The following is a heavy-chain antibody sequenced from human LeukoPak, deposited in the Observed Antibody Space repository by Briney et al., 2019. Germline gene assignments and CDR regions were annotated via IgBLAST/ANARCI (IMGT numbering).Heavy chain of an antibody. CDR3: GRLVRKRQGPNKGRDGAYAPGYYFAP. CDR2: IYTSGST. D-gene: IGHD5-24*01. J-gene: IGHJ4*02. CDR1: GGSISSGSYY. V-gene: IGHV4-61*09. Sequence: SETLSLTCTVSGGSISSGSYYWSWIRQPAGKGLEWIGHIYTSGSTNYNPSLKGRVTISVDTSKNQFSLKLSSVSAADTAVYYCGRLVRKRQGPNKGRDGAYAPGYYFAPGAQGPRVTVSS.